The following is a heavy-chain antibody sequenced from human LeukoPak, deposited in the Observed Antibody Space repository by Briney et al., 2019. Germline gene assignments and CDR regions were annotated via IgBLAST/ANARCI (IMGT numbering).Heavy chain of an antibody. CDR2: ISTSSSYI. J-gene: IGHJ3*02. CDR3: ARDRYGGSGYAGDVFDI. Sequence: PGGSLRLSCAASGFTFSGYGMNWVRQAPGKGLEWVSSISTSSSYIYYADSVKGRFTISRDNAKNSLYLQMNSLRAEDTAVYYCARDRYGGSGYAGDVFDIWGQGTMVTVSS. D-gene: IGHD5-12*01. V-gene: IGHV3-21*01. CDR1: GFTFSGYG.